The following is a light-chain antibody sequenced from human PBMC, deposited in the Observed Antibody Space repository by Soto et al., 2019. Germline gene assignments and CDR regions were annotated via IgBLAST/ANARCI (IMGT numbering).Light chain of an antibody. Sequence: QLVLTQSPSASASLGASVKLTCTLTSGHTTYAIAWHQLQPEKGPRYLMKLNSDGSHDKGDGIPDRFSGSSSGAERYLIISSLQSEDEADYYCQTWGAGIVLFGGGTQLTVL. J-gene: IGLJ2*01. CDR3: QTWGAGIVL. V-gene: IGLV4-69*01. CDR1: SGHTTYA. CDR2: LNSDGSH.